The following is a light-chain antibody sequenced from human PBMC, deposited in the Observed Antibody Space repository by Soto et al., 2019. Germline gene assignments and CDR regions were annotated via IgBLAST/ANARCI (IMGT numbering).Light chain of an antibody. V-gene: IGKV3-20*01. CDR2: GAS. CDR3: QQFDRSPL. J-gene: IGKJ1*01. Sequence: VVRQYTGPLSLSPGERATLSCRASQSVSSTYLAWYQQKPGHAPRLLIFGASIRATGIPDRFSGSGSGTDFTLTISRLEPEDFAVYSCQQFDRSPLFGQGTNVDIK. CDR1: QSVSSTY.